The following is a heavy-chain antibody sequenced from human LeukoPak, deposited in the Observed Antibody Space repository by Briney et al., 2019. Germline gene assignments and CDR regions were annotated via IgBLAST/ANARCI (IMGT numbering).Heavy chain of an antibody. CDR1: GGSFSGYY. V-gene: IGHV4-34*01. Sequence: SETLSLTCAVYGGSFSGYYWSWIRQPPGKGLEWIGEINHSGSTNYNPSLKSRVTISVDTSKNQFSLKLSSVTAADTAVYYCARIRRDGYNYPRHYFDYWGQGTLVTVSS. CDR3: ARIRRDGYNYPRHYFDY. D-gene: IGHD5-24*01. CDR2: INHSGST. J-gene: IGHJ4*02.